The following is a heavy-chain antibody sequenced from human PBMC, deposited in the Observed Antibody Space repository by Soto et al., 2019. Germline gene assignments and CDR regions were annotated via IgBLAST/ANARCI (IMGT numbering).Heavy chain of an antibody. Sequence: QLQLRESGPGRVKPSETLSLTCTVSDGSSSTSGYSCGWIRQLPGKGLEWIGRVHYSGRTSYSPSLRSRVTISVDTPKSQFSLKLSSVTAADTAVYYCARRLSYGVAGAGTLFEFWGQGTLVIVSS. V-gene: IGHV4-39*01. D-gene: IGHD6-13*01. CDR3: ARRLSYGVAGAGTLFEF. CDR1: DGSSSTSGYS. CDR2: VHYSGRT. J-gene: IGHJ4*02.